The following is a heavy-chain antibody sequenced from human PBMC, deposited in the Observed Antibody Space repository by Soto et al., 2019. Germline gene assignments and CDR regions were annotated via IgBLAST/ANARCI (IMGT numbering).Heavy chain of an antibody. V-gene: IGHV4-59*01. D-gene: IGHD5-12*01. CDR2: IYYSGST. J-gene: IGHJ4*02. CDR3: ARGGDGIVATTTFDY. Sequence: PSETLSLTCTVSGGSITSYYWSWIRQPAGKGLEWIGYIYYSGSTNYNPSLKSRVTISVDTSKNQFSLKLSSVTAADTAVYYCARGGDGIVATTTFDYWGQGTLVTVSS. CDR1: GGSITSYY.